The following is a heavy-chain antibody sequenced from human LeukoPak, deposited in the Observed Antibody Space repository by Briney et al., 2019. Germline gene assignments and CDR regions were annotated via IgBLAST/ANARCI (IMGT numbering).Heavy chain of an antibody. D-gene: IGHD1/OR15-1a*01. CDR2: INPEGAST. CDR1: GFAFSTYW. J-gene: IGHJ4*02. V-gene: IGHV3-74*01. CDR3: ARGTATTAGIDF. Sequence: GGSLRLSCTASGFAFSTYWMFWVRQAPGKGLVWVSQINPEGASTTYGDPAKGRFTASRDNAKNALHLQMNSLRVDDTAVYYCARGTATTAGIDFWGQGTLVTVSS.